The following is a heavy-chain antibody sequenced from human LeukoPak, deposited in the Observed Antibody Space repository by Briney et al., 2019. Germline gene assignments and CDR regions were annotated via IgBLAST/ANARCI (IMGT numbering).Heavy chain of an antibody. V-gene: IGHV1-69*04. J-gene: IGHJ4*02. CDR1: GGTFSSYA. CDR3: ATDLVVVPAAIPFDY. D-gene: IGHD2-2*01. Sequence: SVEVSCKASGGTFSSYAISWVRQAPGQGLEWMGRIIPILGIANYAQKFQGRVTITADKSTSTAYMELSSLRSEDTAVYYCATDLVVVPAAIPFDYWGQGTLVTVSS. CDR2: IIPILGIA.